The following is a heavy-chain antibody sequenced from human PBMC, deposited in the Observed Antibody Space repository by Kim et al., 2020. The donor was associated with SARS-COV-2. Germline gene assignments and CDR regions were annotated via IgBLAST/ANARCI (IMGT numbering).Heavy chain of an antibody. Sequence: GGSLRLSCAASGFTFDDYAMHWVRQAPGKGLEWVSGISWNSGSIGYADSVKGRFTISRDKAKNSLYLQMNSLRAEDTALYYCAKAADYDILTFDYWGQGT. CDR1: GFTFDDYA. D-gene: IGHD3-9*01. CDR3: AKAADYDILTFDY. CDR2: ISWNSGSI. V-gene: IGHV3-9*01. J-gene: IGHJ4*02.